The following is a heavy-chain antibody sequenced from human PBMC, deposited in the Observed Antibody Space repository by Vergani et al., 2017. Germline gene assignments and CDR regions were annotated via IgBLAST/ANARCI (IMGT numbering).Heavy chain of an antibody. J-gene: IGHJ6*02. CDR3: ARDEKYYGSGSQSMDV. CDR2: LTASGSGI. Sequence: EVQLVESGGGLLKPGESLRLSCAVSGFPFSGSYMTWVRQAPGKGLEWVSGLTASGSGISYADSVRGRFTISRDNSKNTLFLQMDSLRAEDTAVYYCARDEKYYGSGSQSMDVWGQGTTVTVSS. V-gene: IGHV3-23*04. CDR1: GFPFSGSY. D-gene: IGHD3-10*01.